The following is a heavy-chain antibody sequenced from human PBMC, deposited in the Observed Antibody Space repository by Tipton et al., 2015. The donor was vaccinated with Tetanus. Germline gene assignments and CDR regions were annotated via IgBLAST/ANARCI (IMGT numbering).Heavy chain of an antibody. CDR2: INHNGNTI. J-gene: IGHJ6*02. D-gene: IGHD2-15*01. CDR1: GFIFSDYE. V-gene: IGHV3-48*03. Sequence: SLRLSCAASGFIFSDYEMVWVRQAPGKGLEWVSFINHNGNTIFYGDSVRGRFTISRDNAKNSLYHHMNSLRDEDTAIYYCARRKDLDAWGQGTSVTVSS. CDR3: ARRKDLDA.